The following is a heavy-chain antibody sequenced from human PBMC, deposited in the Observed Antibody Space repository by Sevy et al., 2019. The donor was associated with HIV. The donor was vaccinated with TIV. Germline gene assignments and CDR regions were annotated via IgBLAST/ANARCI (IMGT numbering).Heavy chain of an antibody. Sequence: GGSLRLSCAASRFTVNNNYMTWVRQAPGKGLEGISIIYSDATTYHADSVKDRFNISRDNSKNMLYLQMNNLRVEDTVVYYCARGKTGYGYALSYWGQGTLVTVSS. J-gene: IGHJ4*02. CDR2: IYSDATT. D-gene: IGHD5-18*01. V-gene: IGHV3-66*01. CDR3: ARGKTGYGYALSY. CDR1: RFTVNNNY.